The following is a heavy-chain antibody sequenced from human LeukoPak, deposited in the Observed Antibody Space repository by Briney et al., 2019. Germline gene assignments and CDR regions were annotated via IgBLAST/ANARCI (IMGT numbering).Heavy chain of an antibody. Sequence: SETLSLTCTVSGXSISSYYWSWIRQPPGKGLEWIGYTYYSGSSNYNPSLKSRVTISVDTSKNQSSLKLSSVTAADTAVYYCARHLSSDDSSGYYYVGAFDIWGQGTMVTVSS. D-gene: IGHD3-22*01. V-gene: IGHV4-59*08. J-gene: IGHJ3*02. CDR3: ARHLSSDDSSGYYYVGAFDI. CDR2: TYYSGSS. CDR1: GXSISSYY.